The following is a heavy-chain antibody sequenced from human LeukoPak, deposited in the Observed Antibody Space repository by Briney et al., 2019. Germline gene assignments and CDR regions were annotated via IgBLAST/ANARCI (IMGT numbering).Heavy chain of an antibody. CDR1: GFTFGSYA. J-gene: IGHJ4*02. D-gene: IGHD5-18*01. Sequence: GGSLRLSCAASGFTFGSYAMHWVRQAPGKGLEWVAVISYDGSNKYYADSVKGRFTISRDNSKNTLYLQMNSLRAEDTAVYYCAREEGTAMEPYFDYWGQGTLVTVSS. CDR3: AREEGTAMEPYFDY. V-gene: IGHV3-30-3*01. CDR2: ISYDGSNK.